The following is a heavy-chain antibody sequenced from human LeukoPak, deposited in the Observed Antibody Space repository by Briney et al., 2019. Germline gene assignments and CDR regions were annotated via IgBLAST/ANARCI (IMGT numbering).Heavy chain of an antibody. V-gene: IGHV3-11*01. CDR2: ISGSGGTL. CDR1: GFTFSDYY. Sequence: GGSLRLSCAASGFTFSDYYMSWIRQAPGKGLEWVSYISGSGGTLSYADSVKGRFTLSRDNAKNSLFLQMNSLRAEDTAVYYCARDRMGAVAGNVDYWGQGTLVTVSS. J-gene: IGHJ4*02. CDR3: ARDRMGAVAGNVDY. D-gene: IGHD6-19*01.